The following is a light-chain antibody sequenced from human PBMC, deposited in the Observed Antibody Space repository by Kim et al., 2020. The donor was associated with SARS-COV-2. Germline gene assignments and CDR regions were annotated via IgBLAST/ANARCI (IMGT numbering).Light chain of an antibody. Sequence: GQSITISCTGTSHDVGRYNFVSWFQQLPGKAPKVMIYDVTKRPSGVSSRFSGSKSANTASLTISGLQAEDEADYYCTSYTSSDSWVFGGGTQLTVL. CDR3: TSYTSSDSWV. V-gene: IGLV2-14*03. CDR2: DVT. CDR1: SHDVGRYNF. J-gene: IGLJ3*02.